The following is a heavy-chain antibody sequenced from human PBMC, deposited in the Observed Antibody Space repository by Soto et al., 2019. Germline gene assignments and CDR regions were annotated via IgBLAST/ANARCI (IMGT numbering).Heavy chain of an antibody. J-gene: IGHJ4*02. V-gene: IGHV3-30-3*01. CDR3: AREVGRFGELDY. Sequence: GGSLRLSCAASGFTFSSYAMHWVRQAPGKGLEWVAVITYDGSNKYYADSVKGRFTISRDNSKNTLYLQMNSLRAEDTAVYYCAREVGRFGELDYWGQGTLVTVSS. CDR2: ITYDGSNK. CDR1: GFTFSSYA. D-gene: IGHD3-10*01.